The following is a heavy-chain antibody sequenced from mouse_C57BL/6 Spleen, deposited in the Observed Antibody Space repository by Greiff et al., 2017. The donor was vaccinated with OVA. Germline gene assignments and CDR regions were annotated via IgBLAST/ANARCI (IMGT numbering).Heavy chain of an antibody. CDR1: GYAFSSSW. CDR3: ARWGDYGSSYGYFGV. CDR2: IYPGDGDT. D-gene: IGHD1-1*01. V-gene: IGHV1-82*01. J-gene: IGHJ1*03. Sequence: QVQLQQPGPELVKPGASVKISCKASGYAFSSSWMNWVKQRPGKGLEWIGRIYPGDGDTNYNGKFKGKATLTADKSSSTAYMQLSSLTSEDSAVYFCARWGDYGSSYGYFGVWGTGTTVTVSS.